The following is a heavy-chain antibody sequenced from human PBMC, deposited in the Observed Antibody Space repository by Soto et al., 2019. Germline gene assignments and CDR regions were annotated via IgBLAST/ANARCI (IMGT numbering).Heavy chain of an antibody. J-gene: IGHJ4*02. CDR3: ARTYYYDSCQVCGGPSVPGFYF. CDR2: IYYSGST. V-gene: IGHV4-30-4*01. D-gene: IGHD3-22*01. CDR1: GGSISSGDYY. Sequence: SETLSLTCTVSGGSISSGDYYWSWIRQPPGKGLEWIGYIYYSGSTYYNPSLKSRVTISVDTSKNQFSLKLSSVTAADTAVYYCARTYYYDSCQVCGGPSVPGFYFWGQGSLVPVSS.